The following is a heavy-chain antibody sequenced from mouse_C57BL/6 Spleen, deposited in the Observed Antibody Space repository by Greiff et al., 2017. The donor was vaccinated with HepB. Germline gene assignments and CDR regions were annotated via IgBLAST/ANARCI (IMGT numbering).Heavy chain of an antibody. CDR3: TESNYEGVMDY. V-gene: IGHV6-3*01. Sequence: EVKLVESGGGLVQPGGSMKLSCVASGFTFSNYWMNWVRQSPEKGLEWVAQIRLKSDNYATHYAESVKGRFTISRDDSKSSVYLQMNNLRAEDTVIYYCTESNYEGVMDYWGQGTSVTVSS. CDR2: IRLKSDNYAT. CDR1: GFTFSNYW. D-gene: IGHD2-5*01. J-gene: IGHJ4*01.